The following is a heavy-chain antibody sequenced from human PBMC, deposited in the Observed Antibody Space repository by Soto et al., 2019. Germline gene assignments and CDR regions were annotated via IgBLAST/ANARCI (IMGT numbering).Heavy chain of an antibody. CDR2: ISGSGGRI. J-gene: IGHJ4*02. V-gene: IGHV3-23*01. CDR1: GFTFSSYA. CDR3: AKFGCWAGGSCSVYFDY. Sequence: EVQVLESGGGLIQPGGSLRLSCAASGFTFSSYAMSWVRQAPGKGLEWVSSISGSGGRIYYADSVKGRFTISRDNSKIKMFPQMSGLGAEDTAMYYCAKFGCWAGGSCSVYFDYWGQGALVTVSS. D-gene: IGHD2-15*01.